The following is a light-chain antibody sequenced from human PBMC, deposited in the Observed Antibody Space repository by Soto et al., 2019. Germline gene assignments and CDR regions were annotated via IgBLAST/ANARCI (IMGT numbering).Light chain of an antibody. J-gene: IGLJ1*01. CDR1: SSDVGSYNL. CDR2: EGS. CDR3: CSYAGSSTHV. V-gene: IGLV2-23*01. Sequence: QSALTQPASVSGSPGLSITISCTGTSSDVGSYNLVSWYQQHPGKAPKLMIYEGSKRPSGVSNRFSGSKSGNTASLTISGLQAEDEADYYCCSYAGSSTHVFGTGTKLTVL.